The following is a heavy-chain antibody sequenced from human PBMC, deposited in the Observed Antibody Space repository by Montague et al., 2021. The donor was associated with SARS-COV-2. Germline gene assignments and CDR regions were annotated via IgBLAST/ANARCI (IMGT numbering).Heavy chain of an antibody. J-gene: IGHJ5*02. CDR1: GGSISSYY. Sequence: SETLSLTCSVSGGSISSYYWCWIRQSPGKGLEWIGYIFHSGITDXNPSLKSRVTISVDMSKNQFSLQLNSVTAADSAVYYCARTEYNWNDWFDPWGRGTLVTVSS. V-gene: IGHV4-59*13. CDR2: IFHSGIT. D-gene: IGHD1-20*01. CDR3: ARTEYNWNDWFDP.